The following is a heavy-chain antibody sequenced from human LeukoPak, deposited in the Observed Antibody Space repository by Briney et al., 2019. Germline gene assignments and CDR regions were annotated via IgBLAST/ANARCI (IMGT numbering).Heavy chain of an antibody. J-gene: IGHJ4*02. CDR1: GGSISSSNW. V-gene: IGHV4-4*02. Sequence: SETLSLTCAVSGGSISSSNWWSWVRQPPGKGLEWIGEIYHSGSTNYNPSLKSRVTISVDTSKNQFSLKLSSVTAADTAVYYCARRQPRSSIAARRGNFDYWGQGTLVTVSS. D-gene: IGHD6-6*01. CDR3: ARRQPRSSIAARRGNFDY. CDR2: IYHSGST.